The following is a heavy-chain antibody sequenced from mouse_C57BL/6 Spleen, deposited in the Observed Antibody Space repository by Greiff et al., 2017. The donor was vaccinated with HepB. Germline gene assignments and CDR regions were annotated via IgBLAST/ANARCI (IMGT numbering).Heavy chain of an antibody. V-gene: IGHV3-6*01. Sequence: VQLQQSGPGLVKPSQSLSLTCSVTGYSITSGYYWNWIRQFPGNKLEWMGYISYDGSNNYNPSLKNRISITRDTSKNQFFLKLNSVTTEDTATYYCARGLYGYDWYFDVWGTGTTVTVSS. D-gene: IGHD2-2*01. CDR2: ISYDGSN. CDR3: ARGLYGYDWYFDV. J-gene: IGHJ1*03. CDR1: GYSITSGYY.